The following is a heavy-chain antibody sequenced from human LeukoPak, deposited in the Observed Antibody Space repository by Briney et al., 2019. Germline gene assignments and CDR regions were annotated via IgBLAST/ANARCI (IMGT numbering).Heavy chain of an antibody. CDR3: ARVPLWQQLIPFDY. Sequence: ASVKVSCKASGYTFTGYYMHWVRQAPGQGLEWMGWINPNSGGTNYAQKFQGRVTMTRDTSISTAYMELSRLRSDDTAVYYCARVPLWQQLIPFDYWGQGTLVTVSS. D-gene: IGHD6-13*01. V-gene: IGHV1-2*02. CDR2: INPNSGGT. CDR1: GYTFTGYY. J-gene: IGHJ4*02.